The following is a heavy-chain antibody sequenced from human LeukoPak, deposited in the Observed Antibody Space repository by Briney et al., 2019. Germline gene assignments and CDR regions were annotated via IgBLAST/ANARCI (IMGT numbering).Heavy chain of an antibody. CDR1: GFALSSFR. V-gene: IGHV3-21*01. D-gene: IGHD2-21*01. J-gene: IGHJ4*02. CDR3: ARLDWRGY. Sequence: GGSLRLSCGASGFALSSFRMRWVRQAPGRGLEWVSSISGNSADINNADSLKGRFTISRDNAKNSLYLQLNSLTVEDTAVYYCARLDWRGYWGQGTLVTVSS. CDR2: ISGNSADI.